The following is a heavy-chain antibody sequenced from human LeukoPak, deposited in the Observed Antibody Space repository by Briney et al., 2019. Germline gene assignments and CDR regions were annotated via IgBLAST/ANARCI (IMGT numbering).Heavy chain of an antibody. J-gene: IGHJ4*02. Sequence: GGTLRLSCAASGFTSSSYGMSWVRQAPGKGPEWVSAISGDSANTFYADSVKGRFIIFRDNSQNTLSLQMNSLRAEDTALYYCAIPASTYYPTPFDFWGQGALVTVSS. CDR2: ISGDSANT. CDR3: AIPASTYYPTPFDF. V-gene: IGHV3-23*01. CDR1: GFTSSSYG. D-gene: IGHD3-22*01.